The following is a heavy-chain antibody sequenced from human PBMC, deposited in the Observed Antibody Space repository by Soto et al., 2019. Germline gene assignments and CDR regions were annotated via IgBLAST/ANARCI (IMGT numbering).Heavy chain of an antibody. V-gene: IGHV4-31*03. CDR3: ALSGELYGNYYGMDV. CDR2: IYYSGST. Sequence: QVQLQESGPGLVKPSQTLSLTCTVSGGSISSGGYYWSWIRQHPGKGLEWIGYIYYSGSTYYNPFLKSRVTISVDTSKNQFSLKLSSVTAADTAVYYCALSGELYGNYYGMDVWGQGTTVTVSS. CDR1: GGSISSGGYY. D-gene: IGHD3-10*02. J-gene: IGHJ6*02.